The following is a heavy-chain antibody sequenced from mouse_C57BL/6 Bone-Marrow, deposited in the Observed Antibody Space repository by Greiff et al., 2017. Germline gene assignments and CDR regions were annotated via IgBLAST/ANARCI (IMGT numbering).Heavy chain of an antibody. CDR1: GYAFSSYW. V-gene: IGHV1-80*01. CDR3: ASLITTAVWYFDV. D-gene: IGHD1-2*01. J-gene: IGHJ1*03. Sequence: QVQLQQSGAELVKPGASVKISCKASGYAFSSYWMNWVKQRPGKGLEWIGQIYPGDGDTNYNGKFKGKATLTADKSSSTAYMQLSSLTSEDSAVYFCASLITTAVWYFDVWGTGTTVTVSS. CDR2: IYPGDGDT.